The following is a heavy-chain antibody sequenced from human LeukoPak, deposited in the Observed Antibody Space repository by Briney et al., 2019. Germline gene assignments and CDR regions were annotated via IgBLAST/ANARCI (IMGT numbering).Heavy chain of an antibody. V-gene: IGHV3-23*03. CDR3: AKGSSTYSITSYWYFDL. CDR1: GFTFSSYA. Sequence: GGSLRLSCAASGFTFSSYAMSWVRQAPGKGLEWVSVIYSGGSTYYADSVKGRFTISRDNSKNTLYLQMNSLRAEDTAVYYCAKGSSTYSITSYWYFDLWGRGTLVTVSS. J-gene: IGHJ2*01. D-gene: IGHD6-13*01. CDR2: IYSGGST.